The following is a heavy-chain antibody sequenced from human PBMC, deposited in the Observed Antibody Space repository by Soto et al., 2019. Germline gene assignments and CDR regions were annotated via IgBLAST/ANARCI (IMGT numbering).Heavy chain of an antibody. V-gene: IGHV3-49*03. D-gene: IGHD6-13*01. J-gene: IGHJ6*02. CDR2: IRSKAYGGTT. Sequence: LRLSCTASGFTFGDYAMSWFRQAPGKGLEWVGFIRSKAYGGTTEYAASVKGRFTISRDDSKSIAYLQMNSLKTEDTAVYYCTRDQLYSSSWYGSYYYGMDVWGQGTTVTV. CDR1: GFTFGDYA. CDR3: TRDQLYSSSWYGSYYYGMDV.